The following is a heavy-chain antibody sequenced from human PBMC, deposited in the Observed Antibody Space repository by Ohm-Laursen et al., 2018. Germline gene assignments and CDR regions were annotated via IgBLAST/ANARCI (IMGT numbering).Heavy chain of an antibody. Sequence: SLRLSCSASGFTFSTYAMSWVRQAPGQGLEWVSTFVGSGGSTDYADSVKGRFTISRDNSKNTLYLQMNSLRAEDTAVYYCAKGSGTYDYWGQGTLVTVSS. D-gene: IGHD3-10*01. CDR1: GFTFSTYA. J-gene: IGHJ4*02. CDR3: AKGSGTYDY. CDR2: FVGSGGST. V-gene: IGHV3-23*01.